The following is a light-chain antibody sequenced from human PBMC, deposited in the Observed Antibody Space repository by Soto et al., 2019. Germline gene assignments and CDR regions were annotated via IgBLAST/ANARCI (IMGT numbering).Light chain of an antibody. Sequence: VERGTLSCIASQTISSRYLTCYQQKSGQVPRLLISVASSRATGIPDRLSGSGSGTDFTLTISRLEPEDLAVYYCHHACKPHGTFGQGTKVDI. CDR3: HHACKPHGT. V-gene: IGKV3-20*01. CDR2: VAS. J-gene: IGKJ1*01. CDR1: QTISSRY.